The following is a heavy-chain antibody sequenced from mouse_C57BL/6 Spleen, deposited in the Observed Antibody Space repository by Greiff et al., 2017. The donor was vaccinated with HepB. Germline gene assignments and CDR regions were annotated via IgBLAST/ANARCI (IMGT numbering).Heavy chain of an antibody. CDR1: GFNIKDYY. CDR3: TTETAPGAMDY. CDR2: IDPEDGDT. J-gene: IGHJ4*01. V-gene: IGHV14-1*01. D-gene: IGHD3-2*01. Sequence: EVQLQQSGAELVRPGASVKLSCTASGFNIKDYYMHWVKQRPEQGLEWIGRIDPEDGDTEYAPKFQGKATMTADTSSHTAYLQLSSLTSEDTAVYYCTTETAPGAMDYWGQGTSVTVSS.